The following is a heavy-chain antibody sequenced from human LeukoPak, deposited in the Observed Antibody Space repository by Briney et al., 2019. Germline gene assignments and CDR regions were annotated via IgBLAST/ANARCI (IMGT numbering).Heavy chain of an antibody. J-gene: IGHJ5*02. CDR2: INPNSGGT. CDR1: GYTFIGYY. V-gene: IGHV1-2*02. Sequence: ASVKVSCKAYGYTFIGYYVHWVRQAPGQGLEWMGWINPNSGGTNYAQKFQDRVTMPRDTSISTAYMEMTWLRSDDTAVYYCARVREYYYGSGSPWWFDPWGQGTLVTVSS. CDR3: ARVREYYYGSGSPWWFDP. D-gene: IGHD3-10*01.